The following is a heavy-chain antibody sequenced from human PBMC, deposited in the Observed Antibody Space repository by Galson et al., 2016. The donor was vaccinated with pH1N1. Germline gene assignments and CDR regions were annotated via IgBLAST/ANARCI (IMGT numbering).Heavy chain of an antibody. J-gene: IGHJ5*02. CDR2: ITSGGST. D-gene: IGHD3-22*01. V-gene: IGHV3-23*01. CDR1: GFTFSSFA. Sequence: LRLSCATSGFTFSSFAMTWVRQAPGKGLEWVSGITSGGSTYYADSVKGRFTISRDNSKNTVDLQMNRLRVEDTATYYCVKGDSSGYDYLNKFDPWGQGTVVTVSS. CDR3: VKGDSSGYDYLNKFDP.